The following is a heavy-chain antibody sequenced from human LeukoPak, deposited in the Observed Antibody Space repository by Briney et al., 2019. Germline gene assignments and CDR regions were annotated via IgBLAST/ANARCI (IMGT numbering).Heavy chain of an antibody. V-gene: IGHV3-20*04. J-gene: IGHJ6*03. CDR2: INWNGGST. CDR1: GFTFDDYG. Sequence: PGGSLRLSCAASGFTFDDYGMSWVRQAPGKGLEWVSGINWNGGSTGYADSVKGRFTMSRDNAKNSLYLQMNSLRAEDTALYYCARLGLHDRDYYYFYYMDVWGKGTTVTVSS. CDR3: ARLGLHDRDYYYFYYMDV. D-gene: IGHD3/OR15-3a*01.